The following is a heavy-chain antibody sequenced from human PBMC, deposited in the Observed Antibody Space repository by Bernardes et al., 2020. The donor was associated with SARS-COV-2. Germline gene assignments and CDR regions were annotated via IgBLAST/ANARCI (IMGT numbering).Heavy chain of an antibody. D-gene: IGHD4-17*01. Sequence: ASMKVSCKPSGYTFTSYDITWVRQATGQGLEWMGWMNPSSGHTGYAQRFQGRVTMTRNTSTRTAYMELSSLTSEDTAVYYCARGGVTTDFDYWGQGTLVTVSS. CDR1: GYTFTSYD. J-gene: IGHJ4*02. V-gene: IGHV1-8*01. CDR2: MNPSSGHT. CDR3: ARGGVTTDFDY.